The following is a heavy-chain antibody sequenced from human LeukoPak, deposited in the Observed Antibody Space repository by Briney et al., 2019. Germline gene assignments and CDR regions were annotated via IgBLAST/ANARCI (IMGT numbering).Heavy chain of an antibody. J-gene: IGHJ4*02. CDR3: ATNPCSSYDYVCPGPLF. CDR2: IIPIFGTA. D-gene: IGHD3-16*01. CDR1: GGTFSSYA. Sequence: ASVKVSCKASGGTFSSYAISWVRQAPGQGLEWMGGIIPIFGTANYAQKFQGRVTITADESTSTAYMELSSLRSEDTAVYYCATNPCSSYDYVCPGPLFWGQGTLVTVSS. V-gene: IGHV1-69*13.